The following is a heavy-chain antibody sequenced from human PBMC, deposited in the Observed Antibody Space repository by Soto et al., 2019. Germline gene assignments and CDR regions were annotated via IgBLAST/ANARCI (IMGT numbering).Heavy chain of an antibody. J-gene: IGHJ6*02. V-gene: IGHV1-69*06. Sequence: SVKVSCKASGGTFSSYAISWVRQAPGQGLEWMGGIIPIFGTANYAQKFQGRVTITADKSTSTAYMELSSLRSEDTAVYYCARDRRGAYYYYGMDVWGQGTTVTVSS. CDR1: GGTFSSYA. D-gene: IGHD3-10*01. CDR2: IIPIFGTA. CDR3: ARDRRGAYYYYGMDV.